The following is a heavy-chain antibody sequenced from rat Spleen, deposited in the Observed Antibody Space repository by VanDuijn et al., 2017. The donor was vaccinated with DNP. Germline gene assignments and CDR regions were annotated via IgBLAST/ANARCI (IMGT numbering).Heavy chain of an antibody. CDR1: GFTFSDYY. Sequence: EVQLVESGGGLVQPGRSLKLSCAASGFTFSDYYMAWVRQAPKKGLEVVTSINANGGSTSYRDSVKGRFTISRDNAKSIVYLQMDSLRSEDMATYYCARHERTTGMCFDYWGQGVMVTVSS. J-gene: IGHJ2*01. D-gene: IGHD1-7*01. CDR2: INANGGST. CDR3: ARHERTTGMCFDY. V-gene: IGHV5-22*01.